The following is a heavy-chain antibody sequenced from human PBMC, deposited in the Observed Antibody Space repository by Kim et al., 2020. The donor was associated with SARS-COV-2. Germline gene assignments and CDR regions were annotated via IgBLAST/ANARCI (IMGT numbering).Heavy chain of an antibody. V-gene: IGHV4-34*01. J-gene: IGHJ6*02. Sequence: LTSRVTISVDTSKNQFSLKRSSVTAADTAVYYCARGYSSGWGDYYYGMDVWGQGTTVTVSS. CDR3: ARGYSSGWGDYYYGMDV. D-gene: IGHD6-19*01.